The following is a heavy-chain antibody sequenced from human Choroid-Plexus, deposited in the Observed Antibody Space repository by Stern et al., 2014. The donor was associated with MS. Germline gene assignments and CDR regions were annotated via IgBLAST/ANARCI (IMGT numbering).Heavy chain of an antibody. D-gene: IGHD2/OR15-2a*01. J-gene: IGHJ5*02. CDR1: GFTLGSCA. V-gene: IGHV3-30*18. CDR3: AKDRQYLTYFFDH. CDR2: VSYDGSNK. Sequence: VQLVESGGGVVQPGRPLRLSCVASGFTLGSCAMHWVRQAPGKGLEWVAGVSYDGSNKYYADSVKGRFTNSRDNSQNTLYMQMSSLRPEDTAVYYCAKDRQYLTYFFDHWGQGSLVTVSS.